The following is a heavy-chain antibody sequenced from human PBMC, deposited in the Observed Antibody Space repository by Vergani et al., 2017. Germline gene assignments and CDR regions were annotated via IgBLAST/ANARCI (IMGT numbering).Heavy chain of an antibody. CDR1: GGSISSGGYY. Sequence: QVQLQESGPGLVKPSQTLSLTCTVSGGSISSGGYYWSWIRQHPGKGLEWIGYIYYSGSTYYNPSLKSLVTISVDTSKNQFSLKLSSVTAADTAVYYCARGAIRRGGWDYYDSSGYSRPGDYFDYWGQGTLVTVSS. CDR2: IYYSGST. CDR3: ARGAIRRGGWDYYDSSGYSRPGDYFDY. V-gene: IGHV4-31*01. D-gene: IGHD3-22*01. J-gene: IGHJ4*02.